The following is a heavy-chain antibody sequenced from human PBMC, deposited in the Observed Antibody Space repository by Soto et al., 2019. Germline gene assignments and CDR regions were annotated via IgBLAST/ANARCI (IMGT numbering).Heavy chain of an antibody. D-gene: IGHD6-19*01. V-gene: IGHV1-18*01. J-gene: IGHJ6*02. CDR1: GYDYLTYA. CDR3: ARRVQQWLPDYYGMDV. Sequence: ASVKVSCKASGYDYLTYAITWVRQSPGQGLEWMGWISNLNGNTNYAQAFQGRVTMTTDTSTATAHLELRSLKSDDTAVYYCARRVQQWLPDYYGMDVWGQGTQVTVSS. CDR2: ISNLNGNT.